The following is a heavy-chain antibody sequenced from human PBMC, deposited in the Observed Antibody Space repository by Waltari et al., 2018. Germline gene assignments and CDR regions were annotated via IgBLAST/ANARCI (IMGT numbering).Heavy chain of an antibody. CDR2: IYYSGST. Sequence: QVQLQQWGAGLLKPSETLSLTCAVYGGSISSSSYYWGWIRQPPGKGLEWIGSIYYSGSTYYNPSLKSRVTISVDTSKNQFSLKLSSVTAADTAVYYCARHAYNWNGGYFDYWGQGTLVTVSS. CDR3: ARHAYNWNGGYFDY. D-gene: IGHD1-1*01. V-gene: IGHV4-39*01. CDR1: GGSISSSSYY. J-gene: IGHJ4*02.